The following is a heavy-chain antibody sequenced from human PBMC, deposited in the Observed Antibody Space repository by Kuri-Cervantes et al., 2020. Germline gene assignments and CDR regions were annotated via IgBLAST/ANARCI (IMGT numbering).Heavy chain of an antibody. D-gene: IGHD2-8*01. CDR3: ARGNPRMNGAFDI. CDR1: GFTFDDYG. J-gene: IGHJ3*02. CDR2: IGTAGDT. V-gene: IGHV3-13*01. Sequence: GGSLRLSCAASGFTFDDYGMSWVRQAPGKGLEWVSGIGTAGDTYYPGSVKGRFTISRENAKNSTYLQMNSLRAGDTAVYYCARGNPRMNGAFDIWGQGTMVTVSS.